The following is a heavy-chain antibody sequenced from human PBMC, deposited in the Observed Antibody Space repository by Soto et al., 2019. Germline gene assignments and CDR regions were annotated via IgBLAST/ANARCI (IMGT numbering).Heavy chain of an antibody. CDR3: ARVAYSSSSTGSWFDP. CDR2: ISSSSSII. Sequence: PGGSLRLSCAASGFTFSSYSMNWVRQAPGKGLEWVSYISSSSSIIYYADSVKGRFTISRDNAKNSLYLQMNSLRDEDTAVYYCARVAYSSSSTGSWFDPWGQGTLVTVSS. J-gene: IGHJ5*02. CDR1: GFTFSSYS. V-gene: IGHV3-48*02. D-gene: IGHD6-6*01.